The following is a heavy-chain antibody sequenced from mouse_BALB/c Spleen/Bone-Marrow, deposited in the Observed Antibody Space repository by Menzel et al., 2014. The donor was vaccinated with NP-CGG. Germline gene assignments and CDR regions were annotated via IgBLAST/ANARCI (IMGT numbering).Heavy chain of an antibody. D-gene: IGHD2-14*01. J-gene: IGHJ3*01. CDR2: IHPGSGNT. CDR1: GYTFTGYE. CDR3: IRGNYRYSWFAY. Sequence: QVQLQQPGAELVRPGASVKLSCKALGYTFTGYEMHWVKQKPVNGLEWIGAIHPGSGNTAYNQKFKGKATLTADKSSSTAYMELSSLTSEDSAVYYCIRGNYRYSWFAYWGQGTLVTVSA. V-gene: IGHV1-15*01.